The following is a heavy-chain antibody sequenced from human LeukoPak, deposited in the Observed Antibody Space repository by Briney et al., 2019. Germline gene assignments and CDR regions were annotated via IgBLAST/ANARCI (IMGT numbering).Heavy chain of an antibody. CDR3: ARGPPVVVPAATDNWFDP. V-gene: IGHV1-69*04. CDR2: IIPILGIA. D-gene: IGHD2-2*01. J-gene: IGHJ5*02. CDR1: GGTFSSYA. Sequence: SVKVSCKASGGTFSSYAISWVRQAPGQGLEWMGRIIPILGIANYAQKFQGRVTITADKSTSTAYMELSSLRSEDTAVYYCARGPPVVVPAATDNWFDPWGQGTLVTVSS.